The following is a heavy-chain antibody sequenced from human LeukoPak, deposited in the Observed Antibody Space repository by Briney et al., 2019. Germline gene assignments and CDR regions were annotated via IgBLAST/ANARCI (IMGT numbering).Heavy chain of an antibody. D-gene: IGHD2-2*01. V-gene: IGHV1-2*02. Sequence: ASVKVSCKASGYTFTSYGISWVRQAPGQGLEWMGWINPNSGGTNYAQKFQGRVTMTRDTSISTAYMELSRLRSDGTAVYYCARDVGNLYCSSTSCYVYYYYGMDVWGQGTTVTVSS. CDR1: GYTFTSYG. J-gene: IGHJ6*02. CDR2: INPNSGGT. CDR3: ARDVGNLYCSSTSCYVYYYYGMDV.